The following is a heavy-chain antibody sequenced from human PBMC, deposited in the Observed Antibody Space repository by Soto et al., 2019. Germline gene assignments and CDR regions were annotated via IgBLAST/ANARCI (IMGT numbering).Heavy chain of an antibody. CDR1: GFMSRSFS. CDR3: AKEWPPRRALDY. D-gene: IGHD5-12*01. V-gene: IGHV3-23*01. J-gene: IGHJ4*02. Sequence: PGVSLRLSCAVSGFMSRSFSMSWVRQAPGKGLEWISRISGSGAKTFYGDSVKGRFTFPRDNYKNILYLEMNNLRADDTAVYYCAKEWPPRRALDYWGQGTLVTVSS. CDR2: ISGSGAKT.